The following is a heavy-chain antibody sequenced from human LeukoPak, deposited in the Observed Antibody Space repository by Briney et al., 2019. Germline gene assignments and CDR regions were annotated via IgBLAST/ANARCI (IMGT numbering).Heavy chain of an antibody. D-gene: IGHD3-10*01. V-gene: IGHV4-30-2*01. J-gene: IGHJ4*02. CDR2: IYHSGST. Sequence: SETLSLTCTVSGGSISSGGYYWSWIRQPPRKGLEWIGYIYHSGSTYYNPSLKSRVTISVDRSKNQFSLKLSSVTAADTAVYYCARVYYGSGSTIDYWGQGTLVIVSS. CDR3: ARVYYGSGSTIDY. CDR1: GGSISSGGYY.